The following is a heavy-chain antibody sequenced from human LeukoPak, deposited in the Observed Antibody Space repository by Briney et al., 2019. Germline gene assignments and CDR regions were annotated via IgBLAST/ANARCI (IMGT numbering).Heavy chain of an antibody. D-gene: IGHD5-12*01. CDR2: ISGSGGST. V-gene: IGHV3-23*01. CDR3: AKDSPSGYGAPGFDY. CDR1: GFTFSSYA. J-gene: IGHJ4*02. Sequence: GGSLRLSCAASGFTFSSYAMSWVRQAPGKGLEWVSAISGSGGSTYHADSVKGRFTISRDNSKNTLYLQMDSLRAEDTAIYYCAKDSPSGYGAPGFDYWGQGTLVIVSS.